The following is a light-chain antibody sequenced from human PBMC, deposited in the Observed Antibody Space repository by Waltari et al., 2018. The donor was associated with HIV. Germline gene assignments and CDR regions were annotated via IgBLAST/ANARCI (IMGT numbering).Light chain of an antibody. CDR2: DVT. J-gene: IGLJ1*01. Sequence: QSALTQPPSASGSPGQSVSISCTGASSDVGAFKSVSWYQQHPGKAPKRWIYDVTKRPSGVPDRFSGSKSGNTASLTVSGLQAEDEAHYYCSSYAGSSMSYAFGTGTKVTVL. CDR3: SSYAGSSMSYA. CDR1: SSDVGAFKS. V-gene: IGLV2-8*01.